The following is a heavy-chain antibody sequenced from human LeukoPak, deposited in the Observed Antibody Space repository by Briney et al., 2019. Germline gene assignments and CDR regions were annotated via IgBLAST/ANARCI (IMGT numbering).Heavy chain of an antibody. CDR2: INHSGST. CDR1: GVSFSCYY. J-gene: IGHJ5*02. CDR3: ARAGYSSGWYRFDP. D-gene: IGHD6-19*01. V-gene: IGHV4-34*01. Sequence: PSETLSLTCAVYGVSFSCYYWSWIRQPPGKGLEWIGEINHSGSTNYNPSLKSRVTISVDTSKNQFSLKLSSVTAADTAVYYCARAGYSSGWYRFDPWGQGTLVTVSS.